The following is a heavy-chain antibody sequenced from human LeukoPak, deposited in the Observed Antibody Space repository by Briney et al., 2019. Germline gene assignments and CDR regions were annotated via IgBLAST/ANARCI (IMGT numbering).Heavy chain of an antibody. CDR2: IIPIFGTA. V-gene: IGHV1-69*05. J-gene: IGHJ4*02. CDR3: ARLGYCSGGSCPNFDY. CDR1: GGTFSSYA. Sequence: GSSVKVSCKASGGTFSSYAISWVRQAPGQGLEWMGRIIPIFGTANYAQKFQGRVTITTDGSTSTAYMELSSLRSEDTAVYYCARLGYCSGGSCPNFDYWGQGTLVTVSS. D-gene: IGHD2-15*01.